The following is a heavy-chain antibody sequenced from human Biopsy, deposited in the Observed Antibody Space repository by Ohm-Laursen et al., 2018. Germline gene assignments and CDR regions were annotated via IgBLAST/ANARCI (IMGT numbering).Heavy chain of an antibody. CDR2: IIPILRTT. J-gene: IGHJ4*02. CDR1: TGTFNSYG. V-gene: IGHV1-69*11. CDR3: AREAIGYQLPCDD. D-gene: IGHD2-2*01. Sequence: AASVKASCKAPTGTFNSYGIIWARQAPGQGLEWMGRIIPILRTTAYAQTFLGRVTITADSPTSSVDMELTSLTSDDTAVYFCAREAIGYQLPCDDWGQGTLVTVSS.